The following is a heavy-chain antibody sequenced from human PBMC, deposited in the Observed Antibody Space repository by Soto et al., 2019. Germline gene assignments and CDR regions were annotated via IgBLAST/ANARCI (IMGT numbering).Heavy chain of an antibody. CDR1: GNSFPNYW. CDR3: VGGRLPLGWIDP. Sequence: GEPLKISCKGSGNSFPNYWIGWVRQMPGKGLEWLGSIYPVDSDTRYSPSFQGQVTITVDKSTTTAYVEWNSLKASDTAIYYCVGGRLPLGWIDPWGQGTLVTVSS. CDR2: IYPVDSDT. D-gene: IGHD3-16*01. V-gene: IGHV5-51*01. J-gene: IGHJ5*02.